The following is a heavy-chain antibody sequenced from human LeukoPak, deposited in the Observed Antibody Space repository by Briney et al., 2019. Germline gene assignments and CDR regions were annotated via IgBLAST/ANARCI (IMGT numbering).Heavy chain of an antibody. CDR3: SRLISGSYIDP. CDR2: MNPNSGNT. V-gene: IGHV1-8*03. D-gene: IGHD1-26*01. Sequence: ASVKVSCKASGYTFTSYDINWVRQATGQGREWMGWMNPNSGNTGYAQKFQGRVTITRNTSIRTAYMELSSLRSEDTAVYYCSRLISGSYIDPWGQGTLVTVSS. J-gene: IGHJ5*02. CDR1: GYTFTSYD.